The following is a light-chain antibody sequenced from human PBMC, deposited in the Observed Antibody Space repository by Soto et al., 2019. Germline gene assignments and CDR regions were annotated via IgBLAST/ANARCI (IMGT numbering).Light chain of an antibody. CDR2: GHN. V-gene: IGLV1-40*01. J-gene: IGLJ3*02. CDR1: TSNIGAGYE. Sequence: QSVLTQPPSVSGAPGQRVTISCTGSTSNIGAGYEVHWYQQLPGTAPKLLVSGHNIRPSGVPDRFSGFKSGASASLVITGLQAEDEADYYCQSYDNSLSGSGVFGGGNKLTVL. CDR3: QSYDNSLSGSGV.